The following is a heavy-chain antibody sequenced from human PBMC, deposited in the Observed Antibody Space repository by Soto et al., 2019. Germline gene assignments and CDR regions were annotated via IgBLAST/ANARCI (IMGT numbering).Heavy chain of an antibody. CDR3: AKDRGRNALYEDY. D-gene: IGHD3-16*01. CDR2: ISGSDGST. J-gene: IGHJ4*02. CDR1: GFSFSSYA. V-gene: IGHV3-23*01. Sequence: GGSLRLSCVASGFSFSSYAMSWVRQAPGKGLEWVSVISGSDGSTYYADSVKGRFTISRDNSKNTLYLQMNSLRAEDTAVYYFAKDRGRNALYEDYWGQGTLVTVSS.